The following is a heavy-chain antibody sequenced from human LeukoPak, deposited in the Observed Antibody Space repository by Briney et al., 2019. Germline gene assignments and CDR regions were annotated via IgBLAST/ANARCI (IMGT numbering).Heavy chain of an antibody. CDR1: GFTFSSSG. CDR2: IQLDGNNK. CDR3: AKPYGSGSYPDYYFDY. V-gene: IGHV3-30*02. J-gene: IGHJ4*02. D-gene: IGHD3-10*01. Sequence: GGSLRLCCAAAGFTFSSSGMHWVRQAPGKGLEWVTFIQLDGNNKFYADSVKGRFTISRDNSRNTLYLQMNSLRPEDTAVYYCAKPYGSGSYPDYYFDYWGRGTLVTVSS.